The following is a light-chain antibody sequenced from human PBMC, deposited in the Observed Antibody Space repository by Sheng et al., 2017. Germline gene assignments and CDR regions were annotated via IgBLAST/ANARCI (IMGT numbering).Light chain of an antibody. Sequence: DIQMTQSPSTLSASVGDRVTLTCRASQSISSSLAWFQQKPGKAPKLLIYKASSLQSGVPSRFSGSGSGTEFTLTISSLQPDDFATYYCQQYITYWTFGQGTKVE. CDR1: QSISSS. V-gene: IGKV1-5*03. J-gene: IGKJ1*01. CDR2: KAS. CDR3: QQYITYWT.